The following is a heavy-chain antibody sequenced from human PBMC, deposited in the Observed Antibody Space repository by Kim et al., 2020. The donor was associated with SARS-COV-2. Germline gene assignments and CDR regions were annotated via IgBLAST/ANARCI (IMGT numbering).Heavy chain of an antibody. CDR3: ARNWGYLGSGDPHFDY. CDR1: GDSVNNPTYY. V-gene: IGHV4-61*01. CDR2: MYNTENI. Sequence: SETLSLTCTVSGDSVNNPTYYWSWIRQPPGKGLEWIGYMYNTENIKYNPSLKGRVTMSVDTSKNQFSLRLTSVTAADTAVYYCARNWGYLGSGDPHFDYSGQGTLVTVSS. J-gene: IGHJ4*02. D-gene: IGHD3-10*01.